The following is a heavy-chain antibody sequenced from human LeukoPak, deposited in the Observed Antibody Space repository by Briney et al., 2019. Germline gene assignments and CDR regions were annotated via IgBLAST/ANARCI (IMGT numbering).Heavy chain of an antibody. CDR3: ARRGYSGSAASSYNWFDP. J-gene: IGHJ5*02. CDR1: GYSFTSYW. V-gene: IGHV5-51*01. CDR2: IYPGDSDT. D-gene: IGHD5-12*01. Sequence: GESLKISCKGSGYSFTSYWIGWVRQMPGKGLEWMGIIYPGDSDTRYSPSFQGQVTISADKSISTAYLQWSGLKASDTAMYYCARRGYSGSAASSYNWFDPWGQGTLVTVSS.